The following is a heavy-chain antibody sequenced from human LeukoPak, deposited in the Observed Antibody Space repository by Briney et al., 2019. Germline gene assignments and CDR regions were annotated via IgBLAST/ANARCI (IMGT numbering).Heavy chain of an antibody. CDR2: ISAYNGNT. CDR3: ARESGPLVVVVVPAALDY. Sequence: ASVKVSCKASGYTFTSYGISWVRQAPGQGLEWMGWISAYNGNTNYAQKLQGRVTMTTDTSTSTAYMELRSLRSDDTAVYYCARESGPLVVVVVPAALDYWGQGTLVIVSS. V-gene: IGHV1-18*01. CDR1: GYTFTSYG. J-gene: IGHJ4*02. D-gene: IGHD2-2*01.